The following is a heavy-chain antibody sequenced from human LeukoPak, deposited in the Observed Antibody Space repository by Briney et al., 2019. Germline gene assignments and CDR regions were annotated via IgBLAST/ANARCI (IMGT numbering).Heavy chain of an antibody. CDR1: GYTFTSYY. V-gene: IGHV1-46*01. D-gene: IGHD6-19*01. Sequence: ASVKVSCKASGYTFTSYYMHWVRQAPGQGLEWMGIINPSGGSTSYAQKFQGRVTMTRDTSISTAYMELSRLRSDDTAVYYCARGTRIAVAWGYWGQGTLVTVSS. CDR2: INPSGGST. CDR3: ARGTRIAVAWGY. J-gene: IGHJ4*02.